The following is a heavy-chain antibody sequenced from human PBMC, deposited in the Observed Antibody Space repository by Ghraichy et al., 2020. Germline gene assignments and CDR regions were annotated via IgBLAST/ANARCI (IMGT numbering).Heavy chain of an antibody. Sequence: GGSLRLSCAASGFTFSNYWMSWVRQAPGKGLEWVAIIKGDVSEKYYVDSVRGRFTISRDDADNSLYLQLNSLRAEDTAVYYCARNEFTSSRALDYWGQGTLVTVSS. D-gene: IGHD2-2*01. V-gene: IGHV3-7*01. CDR3: ARNEFTSSRALDY. CDR2: IKGDVSEK. J-gene: IGHJ4*02. CDR1: GFTFSNYW.